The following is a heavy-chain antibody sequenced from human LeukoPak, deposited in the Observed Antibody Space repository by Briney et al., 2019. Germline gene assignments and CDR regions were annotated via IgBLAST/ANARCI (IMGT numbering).Heavy chain of an antibody. D-gene: IGHD5-24*01. CDR2: INTNSGNP. CDR3: AREGRDGYKLIDY. Sequence: ASVKVSCKASGYTFTYRYLHWVRQAPGQALEWMGWINTNSGNPTYDQGFTGRFVFSLDTSVSTAYLQISTLKADDTAVYYCAREGRDGYKLIDYWGQGTLVTVSS. CDR1: GYTFTYRY. V-gene: IGHV7-4-1*02. J-gene: IGHJ4*02.